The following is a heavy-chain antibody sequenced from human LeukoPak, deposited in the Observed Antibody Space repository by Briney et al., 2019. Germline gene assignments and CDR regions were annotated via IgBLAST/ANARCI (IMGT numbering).Heavy chain of an antibody. CDR2: IYYSGST. CDR3: ARVRGSSGWSYYYYGMDV. Sequence: SETLSLTCTVSGGSISSYYWSWIRQPPGKGLEWIGYIYYSGSTDYNPSLKSRVTISVDTSKNQFSLKLSSVTAADTAVYYCARVRGSSGWSYYYYGMDVWGQGTTVTVSS. CDR1: GGSISSYY. J-gene: IGHJ6*02. D-gene: IGHD6-13*01. V-gene: IGHV4-59*01.